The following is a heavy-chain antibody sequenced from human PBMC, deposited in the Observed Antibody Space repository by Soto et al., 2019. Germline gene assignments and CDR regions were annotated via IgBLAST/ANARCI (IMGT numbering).Heavy chain of an antibody. V-gene: IGHV3-30*18. J-gene: IGHJ4*02. Sequence: PGGSLRLSCAASGFTFSNYGMHWFRQAPGKGLEWVAVIRNDGSNEYYADSVKGRFTISRDNPKHTLYLQMNSLRAEDTAVYYCAKGPAGGDTHRSADYWGQGALVTVSS. CDR2: IRNDGSNE. D-gene: IGHD3-16*01. CDR1: GFTFSNYG. CDR3: AKGPAGGDTHRSADY.